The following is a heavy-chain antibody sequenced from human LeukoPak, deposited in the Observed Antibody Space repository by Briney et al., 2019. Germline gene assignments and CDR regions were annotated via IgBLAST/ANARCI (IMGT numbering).Heavy chain of an antibody. D-gene: IGHD6-19*01. CDR3: ARATRSFYYYMDV. V-gene: IGHV1-18*01. CDR2: INPHNGNT. Sequence: ASVKVSCKASGYTFTTYGVTWVRQAPGQGLEWVAWINPHNGNTNYAQNLQGRATVTTDASTSTAYMELRNLRSDDTAPYYCARATRSFYYYMDVWGKGTTVTVS. J-gene: IGHJ6*03. CDR1: GYTFTTYG.